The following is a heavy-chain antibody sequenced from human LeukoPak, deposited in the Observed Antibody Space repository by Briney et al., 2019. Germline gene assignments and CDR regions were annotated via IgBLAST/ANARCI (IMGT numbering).Heavy chain of an antibody. J-gene: IGHJ4*02. Sequence: HRASVKVSCKASGYTFTSYYMHWVRQAPGQGLEWMGIINPSGGDTSYSQKFQGRVTMTRDSSTSTLYMELSSLRSEDTAVYYCASRAAAGTFSIGYWGQGTLLTVSS. V-gene: IGHV1-46*01. CDR2: INPSGGDT. CDR3: ASRAAAGTFSIGY. CDR1: GYTFTSYY. D-gene: IGHD6-13*01.